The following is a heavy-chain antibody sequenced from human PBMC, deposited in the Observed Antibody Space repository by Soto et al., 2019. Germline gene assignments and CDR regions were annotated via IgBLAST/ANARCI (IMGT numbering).Heavy chain of an antibody. CDR1: GYPFTHYG. CDR3: ARISAIGFDY. V-gene: IGHV1-18*01. J-gene: IGHJ4*02. CDR2: ITGYNGDT. Sequence: QVQLVQSGAEVKKPGASVKVSCKTSGYPFTHYGITWVRQAPGQGLEWMGWITGYNGDTNYAQKLQGRVTMTTDTSTSTAYMELRSLRSGDTAVYYCARISAIGFDYWGQGTLVTVSS.